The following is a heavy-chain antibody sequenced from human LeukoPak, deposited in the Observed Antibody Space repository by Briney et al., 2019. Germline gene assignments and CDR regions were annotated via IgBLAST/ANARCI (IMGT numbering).Heavy chain of an antibody. CDR3: ARSEPLYYDGSESPGAFDI. V-gene: IGHV3-48*01. CDR2: ISSSSTI. D-gene: IGHD3-10*01. CDR1: GFTFSSYS. J-gene: IGHJ3*02. Sequence: GRSLRLSCAASGFTFSSYSMNWVRQAPGQGLEWVSYISSSSTIDDADSVKGRFTTSRDNANNSPYLQMNSLRAENTAVYYSARSEPLYYDGSESPGAFDIWGQGTMVTVSS.